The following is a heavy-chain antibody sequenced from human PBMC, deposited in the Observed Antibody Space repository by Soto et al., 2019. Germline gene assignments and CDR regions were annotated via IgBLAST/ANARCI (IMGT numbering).Heavy chain of an antibody. J-gene: IGHJ4*02. Sequence: GVSLRLSCAASGFPFISYAMNWVRQAPGKGLEWVALISYDGSSEYYADSVKGRFTISSDSSKKTLYLQMNSLGAADTAVYYCGRCTSTSCHLGSDYWGQGTLVTVSS. CDR1: GFPFISYA. CDR2: ISYDGSSE. V-gene: IGHV3-30-3*01. D-gene: IGHD2-2*01. CDR3: GRCTSTSCHLGSDY.